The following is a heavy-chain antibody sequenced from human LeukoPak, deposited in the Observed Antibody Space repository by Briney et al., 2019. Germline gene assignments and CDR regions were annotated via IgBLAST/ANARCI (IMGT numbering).Heavy chain of an antibody. CDR2: ISGYGGGST. CDR1: GFTFHNYA. Sequence: GGSLRLSCAASGFTFHNYAMTWFRQAPGKGLEWVSSISGYGGGSTYYADSVKGRFTISRDNSKNTLFLQMNSLRAEDTAVYSCAKVVGPFDYWGQGTLVTVSS. D-gene: IGHD1-26*01. CDR3: AKVVGPFDY. J-gene: IGHJ4*02. V-gene: IGHV3-23*01.